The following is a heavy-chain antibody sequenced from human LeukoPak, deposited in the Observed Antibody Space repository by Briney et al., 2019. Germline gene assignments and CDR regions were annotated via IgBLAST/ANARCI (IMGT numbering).Heavy chain of an antibody. J-gene: IGHJ6*03. V-gene: IGHV1-8*03. CDR3: ARGRYMDV. CDR1: GYIFIDYE. Sequence: ASVKVSCKASGYIFIDYEINWVRQATGQGLEWMGWMNPKSGDTGYEQKFQGRVTITRDSSISTVYMELSSLRSEDMALYYCARGRYMDVWGKGTTVTVSS. CDR2: MNPKSGDT.